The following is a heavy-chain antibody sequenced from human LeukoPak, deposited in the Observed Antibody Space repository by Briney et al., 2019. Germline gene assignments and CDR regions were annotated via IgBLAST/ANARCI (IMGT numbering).Heavy chain of an antibody. CDR1: GYNFANHW. V-gene: IGHV5-51*01. D-gene: IGHD5-24*01. Sequence: GESLKISCKGSGYNFANHWIGWVRQMPGRGLEWMGIINPGDSDTRYSPSFQGQVSFSVDKSISTAYLQWSSLKASDTAMYYCARHKADLLATYFFDFWGQGTLVTVSS. CDR3: ARHKADLLATYFFDF. J-gene: IGHJ4*02. CDR2: INPGDSDT.